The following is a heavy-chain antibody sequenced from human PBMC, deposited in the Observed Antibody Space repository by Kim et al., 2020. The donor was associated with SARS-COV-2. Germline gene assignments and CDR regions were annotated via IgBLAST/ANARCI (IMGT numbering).Heavy chain of an antibody. V-gene: IGHV3-49*04. CDR1: GFTFGDYA. CDR2: IRSKAYGGTT. J-gene: IGHJ4*02. CDR3: TRGEAYYYDSSGYFGY. D-gene: IGHD3-22*01. Sequence: GGSLRLSCTASGFTFGDYAMSWVRQAPGKGLEWVGFIRSKAYGGTTEYAASVKGRFTISRDDSKSIAYLQMNSLKTEDTAVYYCTRGEAYYYDSSGYFGYWGQGTLVTVSS.